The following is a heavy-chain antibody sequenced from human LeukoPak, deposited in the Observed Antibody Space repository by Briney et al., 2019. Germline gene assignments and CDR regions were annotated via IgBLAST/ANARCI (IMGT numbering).Heavy chain of an antibody. Sequence: PGGSLRLSCAASGFTFSSFVMSWVRQAPGKGLEWVSGIGSGGGTYYADSVKGRFTISRDNSKSTLYLQMNSLRAEDTAVYYCAKDREQPFCWGQGTLVTVSS. CDR3: AKDREQPFC. CDR1: GFTFSSFV. J-gene: IGHJ4*02. CDR2: IGSGGGT. D-gene: IGHD1-26*01. V-gene: IGHV3-23*01.